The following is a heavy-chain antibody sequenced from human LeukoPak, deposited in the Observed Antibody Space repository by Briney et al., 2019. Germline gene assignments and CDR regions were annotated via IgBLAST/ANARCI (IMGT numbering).Heavy chain of an antibody. D-gene: IGHD3-22*01. CDR2: IYYSGST. Sequence: PSETLSLTCTVSGGSISSYYWSWIRQPPGKGLEWIGYIYYSGSTNYNPSLKSRVTISVDTSKNQFSLKLSSVTAADTAVYYCARGAEYYDSDAFDIWGQGTMVTVSS. V-gene: IGHV4-59*01. CDR1: GGSISSYY. J-gene: IGHJ3*02. CDR3: ARGAEYYDSDAFDI.